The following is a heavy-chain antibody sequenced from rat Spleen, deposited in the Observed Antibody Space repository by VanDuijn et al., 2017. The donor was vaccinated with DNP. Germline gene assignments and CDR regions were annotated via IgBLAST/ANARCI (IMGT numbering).Heavy chain of an antibody. CDR3: TTELRVSGWFAY. V-gene: IGHV5-7*01. CDR1: GFIFSDYN. J-gene: IGHJ3*01. D-gene: IGHD1-7*01. Sequence: EVQLVESGGGLVQPGRSLKLSCAGSGFIFSDYNMAWVRQAPKKGLEWVATISYDGSSSYYRDSVKGRFTISRDNAENTLYLQMDSLRSEDTATYYCTTELRVSGWFAYWGQGTLVTVSS. CDR2: ISYDGSSS.